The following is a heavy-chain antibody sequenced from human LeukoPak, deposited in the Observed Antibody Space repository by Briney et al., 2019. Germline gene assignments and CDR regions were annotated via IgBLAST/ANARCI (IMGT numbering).Heavy chain of an antibody. J-gene: IGHJ6*02. CDR2: ITWNSGTI. V-gene: IGHV3-9*02. CDR1: GFTSDEYG. CDR3: AKSVSSYGYYFYGVDV. Sequence: GGSLRLSCAASGFTSDEYGMHWVRQAPGKGLEWVSHITWNSGTISYADSVKGRFTISRDNAKNSLSLQMNSLRAEDTALYYCAKSVSSYGYYFYGVDVWGQGTTVTVSS. D-gene: IGHD3-10*01.